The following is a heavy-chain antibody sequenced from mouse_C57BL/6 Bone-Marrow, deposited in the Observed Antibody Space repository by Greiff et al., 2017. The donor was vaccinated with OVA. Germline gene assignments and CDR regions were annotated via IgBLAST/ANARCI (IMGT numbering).Heavy chain of an antibody. CDR2: IDPEDGDT. Sequence: EVMLVESGAELVRPGASVKLSCTASGFNIKDYYMHWVKQRPEQGLEWIGRIDPEDGDTEYAPKFQGKATMTADTSSNTAYLQLSSRTSEDTAVYYCTSFTIYYYGEAWFAYWGQGTLVTVSA. V-gene: IGHV14-1*01. D-gene: IGHD1-1*01. J-gene: IGHJ3*01. CDR3: TSFTIYYYGEAWFAY. CDR1: GFNIKDYY.